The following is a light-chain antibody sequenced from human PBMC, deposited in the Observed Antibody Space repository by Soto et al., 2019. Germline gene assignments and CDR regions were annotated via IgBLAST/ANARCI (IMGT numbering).Light chain of an antibody. Sequence: EIVLTQSPGTLSLSPGXRXTLXXXASQSVRXSYLAWFQQKPGQAPRLLIYGASSRATGIPDRFSGSESGTDFTLTISRLEPXXXAVXXXXXXGGTPKTFGQGTKLEIK. V-gene: IGKV3-20*01. J-gene: IGKJ2*01. CDR3: XXXGGTPKT. CDR1: QSVRXSY. CDR2: GAS.